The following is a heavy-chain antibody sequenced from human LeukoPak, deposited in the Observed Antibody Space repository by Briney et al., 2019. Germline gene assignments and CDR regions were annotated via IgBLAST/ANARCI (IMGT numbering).Heavy chain of an antibody. CDR2: IQSNGRDK. D-gene: IGHD2-2*01. CDR1: GFIFSSDD. CDR3: ARESEGGTGTSCPDY. V-gene: IGHV3-33*05. Sequence: GGSLRLSCAASGFIFSSDDMHWVRQAPGKGLEWVAGIQSNGRDKYYVDSVKGRFAISRDNSKSTLYLQVNSLRVEDTALYYCARESEGGTGTSCPDYWGRGTLVTVSS. J-gene: IGHJ4*02.